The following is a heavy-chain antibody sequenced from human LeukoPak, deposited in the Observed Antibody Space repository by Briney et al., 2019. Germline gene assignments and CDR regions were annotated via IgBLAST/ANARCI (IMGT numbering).Heavy chain of an antibody. V-gene: IGHV4-59*11. D-gene: IGHD5-24*01. CDR3: ARRQRWLQCFDY. J-gene: IGHJ4*02. Sequence: SETLSLTCIVSGGSISSHYWSWIRQPPGKGLEWIGYIYYSGSTNYNPSLKSRVTISVDTSKNQFSLKLSSVTAADTAVYYCARRQRWLQCFDYWGQGTLVTVSS. CDR2: IYYSGST. CDR1: GGSISSHY.